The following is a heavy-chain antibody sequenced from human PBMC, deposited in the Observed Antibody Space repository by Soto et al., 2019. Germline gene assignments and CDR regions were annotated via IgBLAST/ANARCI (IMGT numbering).Heavy chain of an antibody. Sequence: PGSALKISCKGSGYSFTSYWIGWVRQMPGKGLEWMGIIYPGDSDTRYSPAFQGKVTISADKSISTAYLQWSSLKASDTAMYYCGRGATGDLVIDYWGQGTMVTVSS. J-gene: IGHJ4*02. CDR3: GRGATGDLVIDY. CDR1: GYSFTSYW. V-gene: IGHV5-51*01. D-gene: IGHD1-1*01. CDR2: IYPGDSDT.